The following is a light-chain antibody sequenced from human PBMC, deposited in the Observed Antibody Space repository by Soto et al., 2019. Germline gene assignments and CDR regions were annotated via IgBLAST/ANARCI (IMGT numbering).Light chain of an antibody. V-gene: IGKV1-5*03. CDR1: QSISTW. Sequence: DIQMTQSPSTLSASVGDRVTITCRASQSISTWLAWYQQKPGKAPKLLIYKASSLRNGVPSRLSGSGSGTQFTRPISSLQPADFASYYCQQYNGYAHTFGQGTKLEIK. J-gene: IGKJ2*01. CDR3: QQYNGYAHT. CDR2: KAS.